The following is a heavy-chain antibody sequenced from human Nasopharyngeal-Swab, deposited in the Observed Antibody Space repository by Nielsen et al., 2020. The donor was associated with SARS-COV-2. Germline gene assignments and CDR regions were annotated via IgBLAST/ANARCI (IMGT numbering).Heavy chain of an antibody. Sequence: AEAMSLTCAVSGGSISSSSYYWDWSRKAPGKGRERIGRIYYSGSTYYNPSLKSRVTISVDTSKNKFSLKLSSVTAADTAVYYCARPYYDSSGYDAWFDPWGQGTLVTVSS. CDR1: GGSISSSSYY. D-gene: IGHD3-22*01. J-gene: IGHJ5*02. V-gene: IGHV4-39*01. CDR2: IYYSGST. CDR3: ARPYYDSSGYDAWFDP.